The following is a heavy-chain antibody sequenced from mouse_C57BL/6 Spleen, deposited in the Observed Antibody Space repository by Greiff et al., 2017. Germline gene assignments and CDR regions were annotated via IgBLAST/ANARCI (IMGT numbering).Heavy chain of an antibody. CDR3: ARITTVVGDWYFDV. V-gene: IGHV3-6*01. J-gene: IGHJ1*03. CDR1: GYSITSGYY. D-gene: IGHD1-1*01. CDR2: ISYDGSN. Sequence: EVHLVESGPGLVKPSQSLSLTCSVTGYSITSGYYWNWIRQFPGNKLEWMGYISYDGSNNYNPSLKNRISITRDTSKNQFFLKLNSVTTEDTATYYCARITTVVGDWYFDVWGTGTTVTVSS.